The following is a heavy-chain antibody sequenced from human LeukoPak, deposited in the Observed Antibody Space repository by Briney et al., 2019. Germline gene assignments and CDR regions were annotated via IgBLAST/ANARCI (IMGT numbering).Heavy chain of an antibody. J-gene: IGHJ3*02. CDR1: GFSLSTSGVG. CDR2: IYWDDDK. V-gene: IGHV2-5*02. D-gene: IGHD3-10*01. CDR3: AHSEDYYGSVDAFDI. Sequence: SGPTLVNPTQTLTLTCTFSGFSLSTSGVGVGWIRQPPGKALEWLAFIYWDDDKRYSPSLESRLTITKDTFKNQVVLTMTNMDPVDTATYYCAHSEDYYGSVDAFDIWGQGTMVTVSS.